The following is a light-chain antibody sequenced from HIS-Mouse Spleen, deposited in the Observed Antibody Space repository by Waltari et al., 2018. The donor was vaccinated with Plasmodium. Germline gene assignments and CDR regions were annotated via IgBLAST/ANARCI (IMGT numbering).Light chain of an antibody. CDR2: NDS. V-gene: IGLV3-25*03. Sequence: SYELTQPPSVSVSPGQTARITCSGDALPKQYSYWYQQKPGPAPWLGIYNDSERPSGIPERFSGSSSGTTVTLTISGVQAEDEADYYCQSADSSGTPNWVFGGGTKLTVL. CDR1: ALPKQY. CDR3: QSADSSGTPNWV. J-gene: IGLJ3*02.